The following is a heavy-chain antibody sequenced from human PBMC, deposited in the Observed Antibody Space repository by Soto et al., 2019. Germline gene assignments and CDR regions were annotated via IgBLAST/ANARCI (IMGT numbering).Heavy chain of an antibody. J-gene: IGHJ4*02. V-gene: IGHV4-31*03. CDR1: GGSISSCGYY. Sequence: PSEPLSLTCTVSGGSISSCGYYWSWIRQHPGKGLEWIGYIYYSGSTYYNPSLKSRVTISVDTSKNQFSLKLSSVTAADTAVYYCARVSLANISLWGQGTLVTVSS. CDR3: ARVSLANISL. CDR2: IYYSGST. D-gene: IGHD6-6*01.